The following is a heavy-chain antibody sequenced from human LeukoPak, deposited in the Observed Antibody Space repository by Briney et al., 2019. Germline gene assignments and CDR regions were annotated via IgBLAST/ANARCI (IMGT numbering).Heavy chain of an antibody. V-gene: IGHV3-48*03. D-gene: IGHD3-10*02. Sequence: GGSLRLSCAASGFTFSRCEMNWVRQAPGKGLEWVSYVSSSGSTIYYADSVKGRFTISRDNAKSSLYLQMNSLRAEDTAVYYCAELGITMIGGVWGKGTTVTISS. CDR1: GFTFSRCE. CDR2: VSSSGSTI. J-gene: IGHJ6*04. CDR3: AELGITMIGGV.